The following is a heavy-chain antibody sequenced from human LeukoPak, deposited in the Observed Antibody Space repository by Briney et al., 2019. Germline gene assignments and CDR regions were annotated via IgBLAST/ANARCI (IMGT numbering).Heavy chain of an antibody. CDR1: GGPISSSSYY. CDR3: ARIVGATFDY. Sequence: PSETLSLTCTVSGGPISSSSYYWGWIRQPPGKGLEWIGSIYYSGSTYYNPSLKSRVTISVDTSKNQFSLKLSSVTAADTAVYYCARIVGATFDYWGQGTLVTVSS. D-gene: IGHD1-26*01. CDR2: IYYSGST. J-gene: IGHJ4*02. V-gene: IGHV4-39*01.